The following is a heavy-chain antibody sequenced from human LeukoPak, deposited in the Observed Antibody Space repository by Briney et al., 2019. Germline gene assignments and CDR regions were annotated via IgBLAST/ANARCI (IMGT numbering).Heavy chain of an antibody. D-gene: IGHD1-26*01. CDR2: ISGSGGST. V-gene: IGHV3-23*01. CDR3: AKTGRGSTTFHYFDY. J-gene: IGHJ4*02. Sequence: GSLRLSCVASGFTFSSYAMSWVRQAPGKGLEWVSVISGSGGSTYHADSVKGRFTISRDNSKNTLCLQMNSMRAKDTAVYYCAKTGRGSTTFHYFDYWGQGTLVTVSS. CDR1: GFTFSSYA.